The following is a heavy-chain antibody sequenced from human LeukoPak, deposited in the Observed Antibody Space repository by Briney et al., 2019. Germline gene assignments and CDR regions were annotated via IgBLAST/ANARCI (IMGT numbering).Heavy chain of an antibody. CDR2: ISSSSSYT. V-gene: IGHV3-21*05. Sequence: GGSLRLSCAASGFTFRSYSMHWIRQAPGKGLEWVSYISSSSSYTNYADSVKGRFTISRDNAKNSLYLQMNSLRAEDTAVYYCARVVAAAGTLYWFDPWGQGTLVTVSS. D-gene: IGHD6-13*01. J-gene: IGHJ5*02. CDR1: GFTFRSYS. CDR3: ARVVAAAGTLYWFDP.